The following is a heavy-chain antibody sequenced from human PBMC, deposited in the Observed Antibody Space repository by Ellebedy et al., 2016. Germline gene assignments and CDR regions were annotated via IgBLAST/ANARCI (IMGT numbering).Heavy chain of an antibody. CDR1: GFTFSDYY. V-gene: IGHV3-11*01. Sequence: GESLKISCAASGFTFSDYYMSWIRQAPGKGLEWVSYISSSGSTIYYADSVKGRFTISRDNPKNSLYLQMNSLRAEDTAVYYCARSFTFGGVIVMLYFDYWGQGTLVTVSS. D-gene: IGHD3-16*02. CDR3: ARSFTFGGVIVMLYFDY. CDR2: ISSSGSTI. J-gene: IGHJ4*02.